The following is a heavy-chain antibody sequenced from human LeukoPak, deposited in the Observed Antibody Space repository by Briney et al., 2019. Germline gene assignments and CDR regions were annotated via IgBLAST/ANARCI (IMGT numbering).Heavy chain of an antibody. J-gene: IGHJ5*02. Sequence: ASVKVSCKASGYTFTGYYMHWVRQAPGQGLEWMGWINPNSGGTNYAQKFQGRVTMTRDTSISTAYMELSRLRSDDTAVYYCAREGYSSSWSLIDPWGQGTLVTVSS. CDR3: AREGYSSSWSLIDP. CDR1: GYTFTGYY. V-gene: IGHV1-2*02. D-gene: IGHD6-13*01. CDR2: INPNSGGT.